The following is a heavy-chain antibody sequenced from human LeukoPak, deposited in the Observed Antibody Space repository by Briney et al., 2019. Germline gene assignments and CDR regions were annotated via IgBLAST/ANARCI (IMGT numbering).Heavy chain of an antibody. V-gene: IGHV4-59*12. J-gene: IGHJ6*03. Sequence: PSETLSLTCTVSNGSIRSYYWSWTRQPPGKGLEWIGYIYSSGSTNYNPSLKSRVTISVDTSENQFSLKLSSVTAADTAVYYCARGVARMVRAMNSYYYYMDVWDKGTTVTVSS. CDR2: IYSSGST. CDR3: ARGVARMVRAMNSYYYYMDV. CDR1: NGSIRSYY. D-gene: IGHD3-10*01.